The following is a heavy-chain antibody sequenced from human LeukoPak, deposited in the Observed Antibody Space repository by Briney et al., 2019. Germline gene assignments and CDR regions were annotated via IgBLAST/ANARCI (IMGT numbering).Heavy chain of an antibody. V-gene: IGHV1-3*01. Sequence: ASVKVSCTASGYTFTTYAMHWVRQAPGQRLEWMGWINGDNGNTKYSQKFQGRVTITRDTSAYTAYMELRSLSSADTAVYFCARAPYDILTGYSLNWFDPWGQGTLVTVSS. CDR2: INGDNGNT. CDR3: ARAPYDILTGYSLNWFDP. D-gene: IGHD3-9*01. J-gene: IGHJ5*02. CDR1: GYTFTTYA.